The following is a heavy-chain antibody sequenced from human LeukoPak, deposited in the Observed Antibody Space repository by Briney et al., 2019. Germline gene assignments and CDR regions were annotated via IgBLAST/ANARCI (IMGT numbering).Heavy chain of an antibody. V-gene: IGHV3-48*01. CDR1: GFTFSSYT. CDR2: IRPSSTSI. J-gene: IGHJ4*02. Sequence: GGSLRLSCAASGFTFSSYTMHWVRQAPGKGLEWVSYIRPSSTSIYYADSVKGRFTISRDNAKNSLSLQMNSLRAEDTAVYYCAGGNYFDYWGQGVLVTVSS. CDR3: AGGNYFDY. D-gene: IGHD3-16*01.